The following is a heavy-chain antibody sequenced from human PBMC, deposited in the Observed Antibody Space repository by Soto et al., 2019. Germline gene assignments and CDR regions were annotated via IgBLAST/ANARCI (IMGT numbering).Heavy chain of an antibody. J-gene: IGHJ4*02. CDR3: ARVDGSSWYGYFDY. CDR1: GFTVSSHY. D-gene: IGHD6-13*01. Sequence: EVQLVESGGGLIQPGGSLRLSCAASGFTVSSHYMSWVRQAPGKGLEWVSVIYSGGSTYYADSVKGRFTISRDNSKNTLYLQMNSLRAEDTAVYYCARVDGSSWYGYFDYWGQGTLVTVSS. CDR2: IYSGGST. V-gene: IGHV3-53*01.